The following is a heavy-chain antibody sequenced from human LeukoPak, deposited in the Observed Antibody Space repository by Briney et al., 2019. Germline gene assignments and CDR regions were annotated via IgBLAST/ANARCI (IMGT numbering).Heavy chain of an antibody. V-gene: IGHV3-23*01. CDR3: AKDTTITIVVVPAATPSWNYDGGFDY. D-gene: IGHD2-2*01. Sequence: GGSLRLSCAASGFTFSSYAMSWVRQAPGKGLEWVSAISGSGGSTYYADSVKGRFTISRDNSKNTLYLQMNSLRAEDTAVYYCAKDTTITIVVVPAATPSWNYDGGFDYWGQGTLVTVSS. J-gene: IGHJ4*02. CDR1: GFTFSSYA. CDR2: ISGSGGST.